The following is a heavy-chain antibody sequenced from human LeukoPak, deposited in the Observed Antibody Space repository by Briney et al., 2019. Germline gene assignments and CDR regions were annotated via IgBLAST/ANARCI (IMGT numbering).Heavy chain of an antibody. V-gene: IGHV3-30-3*01. Sequence: GRSLRLSCAASGFTFSSYDIHWVRRAPGKGLEWVAVISYDGSNELYADSVKGRITVSRDNSKNTLDLQMNSLRAEDTAVYYCATDISGSFSIDYWGQGALVIVSS. D-gene: IGHD1-26*01. CDR3: ATDISGSFSIDY. J-gene: IGHJ4*02. CDR1: GFTFSSYD. CDR2: ISYDGSNE.